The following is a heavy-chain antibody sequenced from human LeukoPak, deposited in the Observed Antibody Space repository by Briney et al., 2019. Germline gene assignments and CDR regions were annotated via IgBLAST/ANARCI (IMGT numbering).Heavy chain of an antibody. CDR3: ARDGPVYSGIQEEGGWFDP. CDR2: IYYSGST. CDR1: GGSISSSTYY. D-gene: IGHD1-26*01. J-gene: IGHJ5*02. V-gene: IGHV4-39*07. Sequence: SETLSLTCTVSGGSISSSTYYWGWIRQPPGKGLEWIGSIYYSGSTYYNPSLKSRVTISVDTSKNQFSLKLSSVTAADTAVYYCARDGPVYSGIQEEGGWFDPWGQGTLVTVSS.